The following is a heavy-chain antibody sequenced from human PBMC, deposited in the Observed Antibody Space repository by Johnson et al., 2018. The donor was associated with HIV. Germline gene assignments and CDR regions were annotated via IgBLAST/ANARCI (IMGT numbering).Heavy chain of an antibody. V-gene: IGHV3-74*01. J-gene: IGHJ3*02. CDR2: INSDGSST. CDR3: AKDLFTEREDDVFDI. CDR1: GFTFSSYW. D-gene: IGHD1-26*01. Sequence: VTLVESGGGLVQPGGSLRLSCAASGFTFSSYWMHWVRQAPGKGLVWVSRINSDGSSTSYADSVKGRFTISRDNSKNTLYLQMNSLRAEDTAVYYCAKDLFTEREDDVFDIWGQGTMVTVSA.